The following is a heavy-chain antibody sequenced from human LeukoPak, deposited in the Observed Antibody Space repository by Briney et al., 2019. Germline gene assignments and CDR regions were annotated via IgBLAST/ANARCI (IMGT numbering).Heavy chain of an antibody. CDR2: INPNSGGT. CDR3: AREGYNWNSKTFDY. J-gene: IGHJ4*02. Sequence: ASVKVSCKASGYTFTGYYMHWVRRAPGQGLEGMGWINPNSGGTNYAQKFQGRVTMTRDTSISTAYMELSRLRSDDTAVYYCAREGYNWNSKTFDYWGQGTLVTVSS. V-gene: IGHV1-2*02. CDR1: GYTFTGYY. D-gene: IGHD1-20*01.